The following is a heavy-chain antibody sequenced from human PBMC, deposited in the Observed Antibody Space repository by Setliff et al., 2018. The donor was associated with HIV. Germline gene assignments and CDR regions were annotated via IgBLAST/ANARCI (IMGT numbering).Heavy chain of an antibody. CDR1: GYTFTSYG. D-gene: IGHD2-2*01. J-gene: IGHJ4*02. CDR2: ISAYNGNT. V-gene: IGHV1-18*01. CDR3: ARERWSRYCSSSSCYRDLDY. Sequence: ASVKVSCKASGYTFTSYGISWVRQAPGQGIEWMGWISAYNGNTNYAQNLQGRVTMTIDTSTSTAYMELRSLRSDDTAVYYCARERWSRYCSSSSCYRDLDYWGQGTLVT.